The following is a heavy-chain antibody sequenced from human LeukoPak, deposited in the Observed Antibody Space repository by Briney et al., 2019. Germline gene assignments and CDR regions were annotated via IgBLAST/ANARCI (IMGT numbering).Heavy chain of an antibody. CDR3: AREGQAKIDY. CDR2: INPSGGST. CDR1: GYTFTSYY. V-gene: IGHV1-46*01. Sequence: ASVKVSCKASGYTFTSYYMHWVRQAPGQGLEWMGIINPSGGSTSYAQKFQGRVTMTRDMSTSTVYMGLSSLRSEDTAVYYCAREGQAKIDYWGQGTLVTVSS. J-gene: IGHJ4*02.